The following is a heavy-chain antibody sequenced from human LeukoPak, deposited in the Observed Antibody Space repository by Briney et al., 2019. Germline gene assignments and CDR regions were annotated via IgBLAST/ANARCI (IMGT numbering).Heavy chain of an antibody. J-gene: IGHJ4*02. V-gene: IGHV3-74*01. D-gene: IGHD3-22*01. CDR1: GFTFSTYW. Sequence: GGSLRLSCAASGFTFSTYWMHWVRQAPGKGLVWVSRINSDGSITSYADSVKGRFTISRDNAQNTVYLQMNSLRAEDTALYYCARVYNSGYYHLGYWGQGALVTVSS. CDR2: INSDGSIT. CDR3: ARVYNSGYYHLGY.